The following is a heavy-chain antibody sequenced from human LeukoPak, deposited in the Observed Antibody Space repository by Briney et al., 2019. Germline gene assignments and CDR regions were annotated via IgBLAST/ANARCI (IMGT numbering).Heavy chain of an antibody. D-gene: IGHD3-10*01. CDR3: AKDWGAGGSALTL. J-gene: IGHJ4*02. CDR2: ISNDGSNK. CDR1: GFTFSTYG. V-gene: IGHV3-30*18. Sequence: GGSLRLSCAASGFTFSTYGMHWVRQAPGKGLEWVAVISNDGSNKYYADSVKGRFTISRDNSKSTLYVQMNSLRAEDTAVYYCAKDWGAGGSALTLWGQGTLVTVSS.